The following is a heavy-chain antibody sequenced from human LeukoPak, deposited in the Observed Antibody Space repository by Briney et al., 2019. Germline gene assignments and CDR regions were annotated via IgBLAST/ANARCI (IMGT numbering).Heavy chain of an antibody. CDR3: AKHLVSAYGDPKHFDY. CDR2: IYHSGAT. J-gene: IGHJ4*02. V-gene: IGHV4-59*08. D-gene: IGHD4-17*01. CDR1: RRSFSGYY. Sequence: SEPLSLTCPLYRRSFSGYYSSWIRQPPGNVLEWIGYIYHSGATNYSPSLESRVTMSVDTSKNLFSLNLIAVTAAGTDVYYCAKHLVSAYGDPKHFDYWGQGILVSVSS.